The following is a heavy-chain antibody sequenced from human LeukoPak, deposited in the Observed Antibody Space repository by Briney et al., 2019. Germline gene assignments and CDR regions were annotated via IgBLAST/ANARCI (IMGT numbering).Heavy chain of an antibody. J-gene: IGHJ6*02. Sequence: PVKVSCKASGFTFTSSAVQWVRQARGQRLEWIGWIVVGSGNTNYAQKFQERVTITRDMSTSTAYMELSSLRSEDTAVYYCAAEAANDYGDYGFSYGMDVWGQGTTVTVSS. V-gene: IGHV1-58*01. CDR1: GFTFTSSA. CDR3: AAEAANDYGDYGFSYGMDV. CDR2: IVVGSGNT. D-gene: IGHD4-17*01.